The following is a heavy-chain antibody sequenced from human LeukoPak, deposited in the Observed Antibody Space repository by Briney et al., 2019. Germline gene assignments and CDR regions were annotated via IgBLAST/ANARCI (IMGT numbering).Heavy chain of an antibody. V-gene: IGHV1-8*02. J-gene: IGHJ6*02. Sequence: ASVKVSCKASGYTFTSYGISWVRQAPGQGLEWMGHMNPDNDDTGYARKFQGRVTMTRNTSISTAYMELSSLRSEDTAVYYCARFAFYGSGRQYYGMDVWGQGTTVTVSS. CDR3: ARFAFYGSGRQYYGMDV. CDR2: MNPDNDDT. CDR1: GYTFTSYG. D-gene: IGHD3-10*01.